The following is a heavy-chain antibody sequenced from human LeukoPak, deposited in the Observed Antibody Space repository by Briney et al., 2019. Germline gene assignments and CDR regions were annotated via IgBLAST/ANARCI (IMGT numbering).Heavy chain of an antibody. J-gene: IGHJ6*02. V-gene: IGHV4-39*01. CDR3: ARLFSRGWPYYYGLGA. Sequence: SETLSLTCTVSGGSLDSSGSYWGWIRQPPGTGLEWIGCVYYGGDAYYNPSLKSRVTISADLSKNQFSLSLISVTAADTALYYCARLFSRGWPYYYGLGAWGQGTTVTVSS. D-gene: IGHD6-19*01. CDR2: VYYGGDA. CDR1: GGSLDSSGSY.